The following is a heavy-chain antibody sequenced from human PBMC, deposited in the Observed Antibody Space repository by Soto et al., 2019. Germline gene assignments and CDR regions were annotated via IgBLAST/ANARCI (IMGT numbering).Heavy chain of an antibody. CDR1: GGTFSSYA. CDR3: ASEKVAYSSIHPYYYYGMDV. V-gene: IGHV1-69*06. Sequence: SVKFSCKASGGTFSSYAISWVRQAPGQALEWMGGIIPIFGTANYAQKFQGRFTITADKSTSTAYMELSSLRSEDTAVYYCASEKVAYSSIHPYYYYGMDVWAQGTTVTVSS. D-gene: IGHD6-13*01. J-gene: IGHJ6*02. CDR2: IIPIFGTA.